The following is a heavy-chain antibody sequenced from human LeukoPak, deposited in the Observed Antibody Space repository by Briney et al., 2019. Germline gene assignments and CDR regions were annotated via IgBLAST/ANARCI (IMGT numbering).Heavy chain of an antibody. Sequence: SVKVSCKASGDTFSSHGISWVRQAPGQGLEWMGGTIPIHATPIYAQKFRGRVTITADKSTNTAYMEVSSLRSADTAVYYCARGPETTVSYYYYYYGMDVWGQGTTVTVSS. CDR1: GDTFSSHG. V-gene: IGHV1-69*06. CDR3: ARGPETTVSYYYYYYGMDV. CDR2: TIPIHATP. J-gene: IGHJ6*02. D-gene: IGHD4-17*01.